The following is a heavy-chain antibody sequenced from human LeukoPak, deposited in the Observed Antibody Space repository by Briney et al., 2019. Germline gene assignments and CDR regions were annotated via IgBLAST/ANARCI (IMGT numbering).Heavy chain of an antibody. J-gene: IGHJ3*02. CDR3: ASNVAVAGAFDN. Sequence: ASVKVSCKASGYTFTSYDINWVRQATGQGLEWMGWMNPNSGNTGYAQKFQGRVTMTRNTSISTAYMELSGLRSEDTAVYYCASNVAVAGAFDNWGQGTMVTVSS. V-gene: IGHV1-8*01. CDR1: GYTFTSYD. D-gene: IGHD6-19*01. CDR2: MNPNSGNT.